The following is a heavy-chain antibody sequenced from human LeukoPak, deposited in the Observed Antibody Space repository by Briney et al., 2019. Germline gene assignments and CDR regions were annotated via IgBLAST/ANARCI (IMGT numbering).Heavy chain of an antibody. D-gene: IGHD3-3*01. CDR1: GFMFSSYS. CDR2: INSISSTI. CDR3: AKEMNTIFGVVDAFDI. Sequence: GGTLRLSCAASGFMFSSYSMNWVRQAPGKGLEWISYINSISSTIYYADSVKGRFTISRDNAKNSLYLQMNSLRAEDTGVYYCAKEMNTIFGVVDAFDIWGQGTMVTVSS. J-gene: IGHJ3*02. V-gene: IGHV3-48*04.